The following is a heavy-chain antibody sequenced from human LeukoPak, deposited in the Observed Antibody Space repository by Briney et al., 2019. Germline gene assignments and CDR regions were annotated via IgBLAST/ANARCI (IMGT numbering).Heavy chain of an antibody. V-gene: IGHV4-38-2*02. CDR1: GYSISSGYY. CDR2: IYYSGST. D-gene: IGHD6-6*01. CDR3: ASYSSWTDWYFDL. J-gene: IGHJ2*01. Sequence: KPSETLSLTCTVSGYSISSGYYWGWIRQPPGKGLEWIGSIYYSGSTYYNPSLKSRVTISVDTSKNQFSLKLSSVTAADTAVYYCASYSSWTDWYFDLWGRGTLVTVSS.